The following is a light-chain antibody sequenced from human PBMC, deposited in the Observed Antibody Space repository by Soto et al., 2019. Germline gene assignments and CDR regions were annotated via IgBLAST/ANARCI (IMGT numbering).Light chain of an antibody. CDR3: QSYDTSLTALV. CDR2: GNT. V-gene: IGLV1-40*01. Sequence: QSVLTQPPSVSGAPGQRVTISCSGSSSNIGAGYDVLWYQQLPGTAPKLLIYGNTNRPSGVPVRFSGSKSGTSASLAITGLQTEDEADYYCQSYDTSLTALVFGGGTKLTVL. J-gene: IGLJ2*01. CDR1: SSNIGAGYD.